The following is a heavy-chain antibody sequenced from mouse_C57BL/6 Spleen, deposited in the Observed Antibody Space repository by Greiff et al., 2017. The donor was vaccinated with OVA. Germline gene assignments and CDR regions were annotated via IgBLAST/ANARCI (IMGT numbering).Heavy chain of an antibody. CDR1: GYTFTEYT. J-gene: IGHJ3*01. CDR2: FYPGSGSI. Sequence: VQVVESGAELVKPGASVKLSCKASGYTFTEYTIHWVKQRSGQGLAWIGWFYPGSGSIKYNEKFKDKATLTADKSSSTVYMELSRLTSEDSAVYFCARHEDFDDYVWFAYWGQGTLVTVSA. CDR3: ARHEDFDDYVWFAY. D-gene: IGHD2-4*01. V-gene: IGHV1-62-2*01.